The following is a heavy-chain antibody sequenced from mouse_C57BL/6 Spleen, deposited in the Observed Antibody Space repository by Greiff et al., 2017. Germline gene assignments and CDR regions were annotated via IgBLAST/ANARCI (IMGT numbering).Heavy chain of an antibody. D-gene: IGHD1-1*01. Sequence: VQLQQSGAELMKPGASVKLSCKATGYTFTGYWIEWVKQRPGHGLEWIGEILPGSGSTNYNETFKGKATFTADTYSNTAYMQLSSLTTEDSAIYCCARRGYGGSTPYWYFDVWGTGTTVTVSS. V-gene: IGHV1-9*01. J-gene: IGHJ1*03. CDR2: ILPGSGST. CDR1: GYTFTGYW. CDR3: ARRGYGGSTPYWYFDV.